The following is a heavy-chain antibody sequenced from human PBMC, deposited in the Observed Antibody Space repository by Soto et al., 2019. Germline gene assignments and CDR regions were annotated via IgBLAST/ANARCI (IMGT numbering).Heavy chain of an antibody. Sequence: EVQLVESGGGMVMPGGSLRLSCAASGFTFSDAWMTWIRQAPGKGLQCVGRIKRKIDGETTDYAAPVKGRFTISRDDSKNTLYLQMNSLKVEDTAMYYCVTDRGGGMDVWGQGTTVTVYS. CDR2: IKRKIDGETT. V-gene: IGHV3-15*01. D-gene: IGHD3-10*01. CDR1: GFTFSDAW. CDR3: VTDRGGGMDV. J-gene: IGHJ6*01.